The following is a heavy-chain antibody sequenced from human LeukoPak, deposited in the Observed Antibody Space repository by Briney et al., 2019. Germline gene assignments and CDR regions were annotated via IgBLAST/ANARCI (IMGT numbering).Heavy chain of an antibody. CDR2: INSDGSST. J-gene: IGHJ4*02. V-gene: IGHV3-74*01. CDR3: ARDSAVSRSGSQPIGY. D-gene: IGHD1-26*01. CDR1: GFTFSSYL. Sequence: NPGGSLRLSCAASGFTFSSYLMHWVRQAPGKWLVWVSRINSDGSSTSYADSVKGRFTISRDNAKNTLYLQMNSLRAEDTAVYYCARDSAVSRSGSQPIGYWGQGTLVTVSS.